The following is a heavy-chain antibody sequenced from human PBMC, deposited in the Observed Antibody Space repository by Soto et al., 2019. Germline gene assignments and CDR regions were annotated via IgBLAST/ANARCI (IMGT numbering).Heavy chain of an antibody. D-gene: IGHD2-21*02. Sequence: PSETLSITCTVSGASIRSTDYYWSWIRQAPGKGLEWIGYVYYTGSTYYNPSPMSRLTISVDTSKNQFSLKLTSVTAAETAVYYCVRTARQGAVAPHWFDRWGQGTQVTVSS. J-gene: IGHJ5*02. CDR2: VYYTGST. CDR1: GASIRSTDYY. V-gene: IGHV4-30-4*01. CDR3: VRTARQGAVAPHWFDR.